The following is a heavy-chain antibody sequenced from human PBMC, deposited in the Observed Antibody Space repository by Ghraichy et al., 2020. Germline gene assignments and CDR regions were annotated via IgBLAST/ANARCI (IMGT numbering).Heavy chain of an antibody. Sequence: SETLSLTCAVSGGSISSINWCTWVRQPPGKGLEWIGEIYHSGSTNYNPSLESRVTMSVDKSKNQISLKLSSVTAADTAMYYCANSGYSSSWYLDNWGQGTLVTVSS. V-gene: IGHV4-4*02. CDR2: IYHSGST. CDR1: GGSISSINW. J-gene: IGHJ4*02. CDR3: ANSGYSSSWYLDN. D-gene: IGHD6-13*01.